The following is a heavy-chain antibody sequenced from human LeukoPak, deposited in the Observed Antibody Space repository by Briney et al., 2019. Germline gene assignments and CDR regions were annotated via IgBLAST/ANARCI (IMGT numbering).Heavy chain of an antibody. CDR3: ARAVAPSGYDSVDWFDP. CDR2: INPNSGGT. D-gene: IGHD5-12*01. Sequence: ASVKVSCKASGYTFTGYHMHWVRQAPGQGLEWMGRINPNSGGTNYAQKLQGRVTMTTDTSTSTAYMELRSLRSDDTAVYYCARAVAPSGYDSVDWFDPWGQGTLVTVSS. CDR1: GYTFTGYH. J-gene: IGHJ5*02. V-gene: IGHV1-2*06.